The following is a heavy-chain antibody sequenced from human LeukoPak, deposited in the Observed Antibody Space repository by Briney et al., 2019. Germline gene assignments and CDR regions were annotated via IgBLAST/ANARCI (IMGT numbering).Heavy chain of an antibody. CDR3: ASVAGPYYYYYYGMDV. J-gene: IGHJ6*02. Sequence: GGSLRLSCAASGFTFSSYWMSWVRQAQGKGLEWVANIKQDGSEKYYVDSVKGRFTISRDNAKKSLYLQMNSLRAEGTAVYYCASVAGPYYYYYYGMDVWGQGTTVTVSS. CDR2: IKQDGSEK. CDR1: GFTFSSYW. D-gene: IGHD6-19*01. V-gene: IGHV3-7*03.